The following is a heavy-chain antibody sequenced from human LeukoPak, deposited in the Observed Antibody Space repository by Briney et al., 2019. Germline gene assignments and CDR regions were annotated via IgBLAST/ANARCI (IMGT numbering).Heavy chain of an antibody. CDR2: VYHSGSA. J-gene: IGHJ6*03. V-gene: IGHV4-38-2*02. CDR3: VRVGGYGYHYYYTDV. Sequence: SQTLSLTCSVSRYSISSGYYWAWIRQPPGKGREGIGSVYHSGSAYYNASLKRRVTISVDRSKNQFFLRLSSVTAADTAMYYCVRVGGYGYHYYYTDVWGNGTTVTVSS. CDR1: RYSISSGYY. D-gene: IGHD5-12*01.